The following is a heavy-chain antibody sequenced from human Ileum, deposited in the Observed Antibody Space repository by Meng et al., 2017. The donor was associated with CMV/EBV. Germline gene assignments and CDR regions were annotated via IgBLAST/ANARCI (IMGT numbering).Heavy chain of an antibody. V-gene: IGHV1-2*02. Sequence: KASGYTFTGYYRHWVRQAPGQGLEWMGWINPNSGGTNYAQKFQGRVTMTRDTSISTAYMELSRLRSDDTAVYYCASSDSSGYYPFDYWGQGTLVTVSS. CDR3: ASSDSSGYYPFDY. CDR1: GYTFTGYY. J-gene: IGHJ4*02. CDR2: INPNSGGT. D-gene: IGHD3-22*01.